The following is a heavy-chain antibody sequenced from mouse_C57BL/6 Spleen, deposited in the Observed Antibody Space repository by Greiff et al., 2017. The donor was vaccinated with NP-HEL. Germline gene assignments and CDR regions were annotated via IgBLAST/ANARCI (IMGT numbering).Heavy chain of an antibody. CDR1: GFTFTDYY. CDR3: ARYSYGNLGNYAMDY. J-gene: IGHJ4*01. CDR2: IRNKANGYTT. D-gene: IGHD2-1*01. Sequence: EVKVVESGGGLVQPGGSLSLSCAASGFTFTDYYMSWVRQPPGKALEWLGFIRNKANGYTTEYSASVKGRFTISRDQSQSILYLQMNALRAEDSATYYCARYSYGNLGNYAMDYWGQGTSVTVSS. V-gene: IGHV7-3*01.